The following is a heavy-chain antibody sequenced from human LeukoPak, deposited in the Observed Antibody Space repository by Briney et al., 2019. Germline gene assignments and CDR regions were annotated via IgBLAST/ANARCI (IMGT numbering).Heavy chain of an antibody. CDR2: ISGSGDKT. CDR3: AKADGGDYRPFHY. V-gene: IGHV3-23*01. Sequence: PGGSLRLSCAASGFTFNTYAMNWLRQAPGKGLEWASGISGSGDKTWYADSVKGRFTISRDNSKNTLSLQMNSLRLEDSAVYYCAKADGGDYRPFHYWGQGTVVIVSS. CDR1: GFTFNTYA. J-gene: IGHJ4*02. D-gene: IGHD2-21*02.